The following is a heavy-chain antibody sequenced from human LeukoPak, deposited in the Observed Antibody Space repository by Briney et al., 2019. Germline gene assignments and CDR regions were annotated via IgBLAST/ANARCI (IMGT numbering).Heavy chain of an antibody. CDR3: ATTRTY. CDR1: GFTFSTYW. Sequence: PGGSLRLSCAASGFTFSTYWMNWVRQAPGKGLEWVGRIKSKSDGGTIDYAAPVKGRFTISRDDSKNTLYLQMHSLTTEDTAVYYCATTRTYWGQGTLVTVSS. V-gene: IGHV3-15*07. J-gene: IGHJ4*02. CDR2: IKSKSDGGTI.